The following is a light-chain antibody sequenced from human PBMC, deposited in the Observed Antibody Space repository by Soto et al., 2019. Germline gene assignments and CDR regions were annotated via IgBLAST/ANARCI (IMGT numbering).Light chain of an antibody. Sequence: EMVFTQSPGTLSLSPGERATLSCRATQSVSSNYLAWYQQKSGQAPRLLIYGASSRATGIPDRFSGGGSGTDFTLTITRLEPEDFAVYFCLQYGGLPRTFGQGTKVDIK. J-gene: IGKJ1*01. V-gene: IGKV3-20*01. CDR3: LQYGGLPRT. CDR2: GAS. CDR1: QSVSSNY.